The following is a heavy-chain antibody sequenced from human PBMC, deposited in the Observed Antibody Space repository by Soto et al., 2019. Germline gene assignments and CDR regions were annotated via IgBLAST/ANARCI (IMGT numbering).Heavy chain of an antibody. CDR1: GFTFSSYW. CDR3: ARTAIVVVPAAGGYSGYDVLFDY. J-gene: IGHJ4*02. CDR2: IKQDGSEK. Sequence: TGGSLRLSCAASGFTFSSYWMSGVRQAPGKGLEWVANIKQDGSEKYYVDSVKGRFTISRDNAKNSLYLQMNSLRAEDTAVYYCARTAIVVVPAAGGYSGYDVLFDYWGQGTLVTVSS. V-gene: IGHV3-7*01. D-gene: IGHD2-2*01.